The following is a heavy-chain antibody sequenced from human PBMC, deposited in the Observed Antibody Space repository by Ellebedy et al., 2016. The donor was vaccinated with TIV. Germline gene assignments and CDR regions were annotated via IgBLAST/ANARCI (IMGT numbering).Heavy chain of an antibody. V-gene: IGHV4-59*01. Sequence: SETLSLTXTVSGGSMNNDCWSWIRQPPGKGLEWVGYVCHSGSPNNNPSLKSRLTMSLDTSKNQFSLKLSSVTAADTAVYYCARGSGGRFKWFDPWGQGTLVTVSS. D-gene: IGHD2-15*01. CDR1: GGSMNNDC. J-gene: IGHJ5*02. CDR2: VCHSGSP. CDR3: ARGSGGRFKWFDP.